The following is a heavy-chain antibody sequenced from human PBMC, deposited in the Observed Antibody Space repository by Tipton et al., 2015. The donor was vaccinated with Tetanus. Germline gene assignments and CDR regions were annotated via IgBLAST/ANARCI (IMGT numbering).Heavy chain of an antibody. Sequence: TLSLTCAVYGGSFSNYYWSWIRQPPGKGLEWIAEINHSGSSNYNPPLKGPVTISVDTSKNQFSLKLSSVTAADTAVYYCARVIYDILTGYHIDYWGQGPLVTVSS. CDR3: ARVIYDILTGYHIDY. CDR1: GGSFSNYY. J-gene: IGHJ4*02. D-gene: IGHD3-9*01. V-gene: IGHV4-34*01. CDR2: INHSGSS.